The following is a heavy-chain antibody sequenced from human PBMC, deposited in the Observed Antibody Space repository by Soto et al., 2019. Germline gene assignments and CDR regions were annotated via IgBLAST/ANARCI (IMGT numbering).Heavy chain of an antibody. D-gene: IGHD3-10*01. CDR3: AHSRNLITEDAQVGDFDY. V-gene: IGHV2-5*02. CDR1: GFSLTTAGVG. CDR2: IYWDDDE. Sequence: QINLKESGPTLVKPTQTLTLTCSFSGFSLTTAGVGVGWVRQSPGEALEWLALIYWDDDERYSPSLKTRLTLTKDTSKHQVVLKMTNMAPVDTATYYCAHSRNLITEDAQVGDFDYWGQGTLVTVSS. J-gene: IGHJ4*02.